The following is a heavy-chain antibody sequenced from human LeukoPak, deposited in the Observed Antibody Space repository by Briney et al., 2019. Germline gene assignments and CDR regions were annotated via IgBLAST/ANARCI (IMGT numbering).Heavy chain of an antibody. CDR1: GYSISNGYQ. CDR3: ARDPRWLTPDCTSTSCYENYFDP. Sequence: SETLSLTCAVSGYSISNGYQWAWIRQPPGKTLEWIGSIYHSGSAHYNPSLKSRVTISVDTSNNHFSLRLSSVTAADTAVYYCARDPRWLTPDCTSTSCYENYFDPWGQGTPVTVSS. J-gene: IGHJ5*02. CDR2: IYHSGSA. V-gene: IGHV4-38-2*02. D-gene: IGHD2-2*01.